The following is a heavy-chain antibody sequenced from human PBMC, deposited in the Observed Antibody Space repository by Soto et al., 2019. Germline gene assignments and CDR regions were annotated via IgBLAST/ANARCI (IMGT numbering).Heavy chain of an antibody. CDR3: VYRLAAVGLNPLRGAFDI. D-gene: IGHD6-13*01. CDR2: IYWDDDK. CDR1: GFSLTTSGVG. J-gene: IGHJ3*02. V-gene: IGHV2-5*02. Sequence: GSGPTLVNPTQTLTLTCTFSGFSLTTSGVGVGWIRQPPGKALECLALIYWDDDKRYSPSLKSRLTTTKDTSKNQVVLTMTNMDPVDTGTFYCVYRLAAVGLNPLRGAFDIWGQGTMVTVSS.